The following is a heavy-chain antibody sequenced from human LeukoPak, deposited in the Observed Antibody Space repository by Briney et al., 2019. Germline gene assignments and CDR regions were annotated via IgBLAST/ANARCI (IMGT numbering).Heavy chain of an antibody. J-gene: IGHJ4*02. CDR3: ASGDSSGYYLSSFDY. CDR2: IYTSGST. V-gene: IGHV4-4*07. D-gene: IGHD3-22*01. Sequence: SENLSLTCTVSGGSSSSYYWSWIRHPAGKGLEWIGRIYTSGSTNYNPSLKSRVTMSVDTSKNQFSLKLSSVTAADTAVYYCASGDSSGYYLSSFDYWGQGTLVTVSS. CDR1: GGSSSSYY.